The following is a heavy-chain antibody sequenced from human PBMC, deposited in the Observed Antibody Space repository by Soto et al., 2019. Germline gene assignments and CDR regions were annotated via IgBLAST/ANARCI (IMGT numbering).Heavy chain of an antibody. J-gene: IGHJ3*02. D-gene: IGHD3-22*01. Sequence: GGSLRLSCAASGFTFSSYSMNWVRQAPGKGLEWVSSISSSSSYIYYADSVKGRFTISRDNAKNSLYLQMNSLRAEDTAVYYCARDLDSSGSGDIWGQGTMVTVSS. CDR3: ARDLDSSGSGDI. V-gene: IGHV3-21*01. CDR1: GFTFSSYS. CDR2: ISSSSSYI.